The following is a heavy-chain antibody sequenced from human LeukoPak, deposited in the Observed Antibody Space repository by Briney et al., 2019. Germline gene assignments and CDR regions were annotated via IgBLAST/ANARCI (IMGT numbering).Heavy chain of an antibody. D-gene: IGHD3-10*01. Sequence: SETLSLTCTVSGGSISSYYWSWIRQPPGKGLEWIGYIYYSGSTNYNPSLKSRVTISVDTSKNQFSLKLSSVTAADTAVYYCASXRYGSGSYHARSYYFDYWGQGTLVTVSS. CDR3: ASXRYGSGSYHARSYYFDY. CDR1: GGSISSYY. CDR2: IYYSGST. V-gene: IGHV4-59*01. J-gene: IGHJ4*02.